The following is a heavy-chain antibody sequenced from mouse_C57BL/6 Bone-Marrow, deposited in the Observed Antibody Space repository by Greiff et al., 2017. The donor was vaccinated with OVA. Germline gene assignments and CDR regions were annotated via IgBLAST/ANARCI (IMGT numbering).Heavy chain of an antibody. CDR2: ISDGGSYT. D-gene: IGHD2-12*01. Sequence: EVKLQESGGGLVKPGGSLKLSCAASGFTFSSYAMSWVRQTPEKRLEWVATISDGGSYTYYPDNVKGRFTISRDNAKNNLYLQMSHLKSEDTAMYYCARDNDEFAYWGQGTLVTVSA. CDR1: GFTFSSYA. V-gene: IGHV5-4*01. J-gene: IGHJ3*01. CDR3: ARDNDEFAY.